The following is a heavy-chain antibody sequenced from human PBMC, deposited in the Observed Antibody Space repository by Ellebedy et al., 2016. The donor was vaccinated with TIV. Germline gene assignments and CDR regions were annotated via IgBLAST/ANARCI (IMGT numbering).Heavy chain of an antibody. Sequence: AASVKVFCKASGYTFTSYGISWVRQPPGQGLEWMGWISAYNGNTNYAQKLQGRVTMTTDTSTSTAYMELRSLRSDDTAVYYCAVGVYYDSSGSNAFDIWGQGTMVTVSS. D-gene: IGHD3-22*01. J-gene: IGHJ3*02. CDR3: AVGVYYDSSGSNAFDI. CDR1: GYTFTSYG. V-gene: IGHV1-18*01. CDR2: ISAYNGNT.